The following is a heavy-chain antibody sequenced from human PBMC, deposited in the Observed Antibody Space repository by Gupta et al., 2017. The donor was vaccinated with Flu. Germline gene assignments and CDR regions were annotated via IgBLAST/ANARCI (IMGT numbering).Heavy chain of an antibody. J-gene: IGHJ4*02. CDR2: IYYSGST. D-gene: IGHD2-8*01. CDR3: ARHLSRLMCYFDY. Sequence: SRQPPGKGREWIGSIYYSGSTYYNPSLKSRVTISVDTSKNQFSLKLSSVTAADTAVYYCARHLSRLMCYFDYWGQGTLVTVSS. V-gene: IGHV4-39*01.